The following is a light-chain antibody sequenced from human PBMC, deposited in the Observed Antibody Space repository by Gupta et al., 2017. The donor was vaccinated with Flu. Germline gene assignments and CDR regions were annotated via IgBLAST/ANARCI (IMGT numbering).Light chain of an antibody. V-gene: IGLV1-51*02. CDR2: EDN. CDR1: KNH. CDR3: GTWDSSLTAGV. Sequence: QSVLTQPPSVSAAPGQKVTISCSGGKNHVSWYQQLPGTAPRLLIYEDNKRPSGIPDRFSGSKSGTSATLDITGLQTGDEADYYCGTWDSSLTAGVFGGGTKLTVL. J-gene: IGLJ3*02.